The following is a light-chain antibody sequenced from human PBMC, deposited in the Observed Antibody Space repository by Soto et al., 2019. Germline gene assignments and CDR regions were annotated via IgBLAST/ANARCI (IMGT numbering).Light chain of an antibody. CDR1: SSDVGSYNL. Sequence: QSVLTQPASVYGSPGQSITISCTGTSSDVGSYNLVSWYQQHPGKAPKLMIYEGSKRPSGVSNRFSGSKSGNTASLTISGLQAEDEADYYCCSYAGSSTFGVFGGGTKLTVL. J-gene: IGLJ3*02. CDR3: CSYAGSSTFGV. CDR2: EGS. V-gene: IGLV2-23*03.